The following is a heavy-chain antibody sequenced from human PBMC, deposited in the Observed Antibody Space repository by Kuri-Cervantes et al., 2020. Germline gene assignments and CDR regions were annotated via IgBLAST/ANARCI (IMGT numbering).Heavy chain of an antibody. CDR2: IIPIFGTA. CDR3: ARVLGYCSSTSCYSYYYYYGMDV. Sequence: SVKVSCKASGSTFSGYAISWVRQAPGQGLEWMGGIIPIFGTANYAQKFQGRVTITADESTSTAYMELSSLRSEDTAVYYCARVLGYCSSTSCYSYYYYYGMDVWGQGTTVTVSS. V-gene: IGHV1-69*13. D-gene: IGHD2-2*01. CDR1: GSTFSGYA. J-gene: IGHJ6*02.